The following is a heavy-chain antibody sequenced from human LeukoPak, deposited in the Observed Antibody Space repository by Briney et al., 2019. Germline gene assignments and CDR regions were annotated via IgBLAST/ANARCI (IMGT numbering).Heavy chain of an antibody. J-gene: IGHJ4*02. CDR2: ISASGGST. V-gene: IGHV3-23*01. Sequence: GGSLRLSCAASGFTFSSYAMSWVRQAPGKGLVWVSTISASGGSTYYADSVKGRFTISRDNSKNTLFLQMNILRAEDTAVYYCAKVSAASRISSSSWYTDYWGQGTLVTVSS. CDR1: GFTFSSYA. D-gene: IGHD6-13*01. CDR3: AKVSAASRISSSSWYTDY.